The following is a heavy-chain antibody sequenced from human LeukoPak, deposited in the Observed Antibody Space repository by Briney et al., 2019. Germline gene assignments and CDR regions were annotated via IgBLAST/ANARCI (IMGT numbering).Heavy chain of an antibody. D-gene: IGHD2-21*02. CDR2: INPSGGST. CDR1: GYTFTSYY. V-gene: IGHV1-46*01. CDR3: AREAVVTAAPDY. Sequence: ASVKVSCKASGYTFTSYYMHWVRQAPGQGLEWMGIINPSGGSTSYAQKFQGRVTMTRDTSTNTVYMELSSLRSEDTAVYYCAREAVVTAAPDYWGQGTLVTVSS. J-gene: IGHJ4*02.